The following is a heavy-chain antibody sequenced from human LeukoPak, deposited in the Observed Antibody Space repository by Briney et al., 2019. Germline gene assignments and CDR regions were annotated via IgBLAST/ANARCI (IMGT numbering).Heavy chain of an antibody. J-gene: IGHJ4*02. V-gene: IGHV4-39*07. CDR1: GGSISSSSYY. D-gene: IGHD6-6*01. CDR2: IYYSGST. Sequence: SETLSLTCTVSGGSISSSSYYWGWIRQPPGKGLEWIGSIYYSGSTNYNPSLKSRVTISVDTSKNQFSLKLSSVTAADTAVYYCARGRVMAARRFDYWGQGTLVTVSS. CDR3: ARGRVMAARRFDY.